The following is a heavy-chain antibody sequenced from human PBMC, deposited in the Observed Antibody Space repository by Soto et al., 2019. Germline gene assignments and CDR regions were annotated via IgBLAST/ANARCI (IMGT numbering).Heavy chain of an antibody. D-gene: IGHD6-6*01. Sequence: GKGLEWIGYTYYSGSTNYNPSLKSRVTISVDTSKNQFSLKLSSVTAADTAVYYCASIEARHDHYYFFAYWGQGTLVPVSS. CDR2: TYYSGST. CDR3: ASIEARHDHYYFFAY. V-gene: IGHV4-59*08. J-gene: IGHJ4*02.